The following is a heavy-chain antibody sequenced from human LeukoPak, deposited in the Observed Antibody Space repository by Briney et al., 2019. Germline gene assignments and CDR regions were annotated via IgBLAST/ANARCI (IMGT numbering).Heavy chain of an antibody. V-gene: IGHV1-8*02. CDR2: MNPNSGNT. Sequence: ASVKVSCKASGYTFTSYDINWVRQATEQGLEWMGWMNPNSGNTGYAQKFQGRVTMTRDTSTSTVYMELSSLRSEDTAVYYCARVRDGYNDAYDIWGQGTMVTVHS. CDR1: GYTFTSYD. D-gene: IGHD5-24*01. J-gene: IGHJ3*02. CDR3: ARVRDGYNDAYDI.